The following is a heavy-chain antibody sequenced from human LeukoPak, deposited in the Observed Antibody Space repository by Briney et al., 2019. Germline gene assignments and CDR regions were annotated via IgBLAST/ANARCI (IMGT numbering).Heavy chain of an antibody. Sequence: SETLSLTCTVSGGSISIGGYYWSWIRQHPGKGLEWIGYIYYSGSTYYNPSLKSRVTISVDTSKNQFSLKLSSVTAADTAVYYCARAYSSGWSIHNWFDPWGQGTLVTVSS. J-gene: IGHJ5*02. V-gene: IGHV4-31*03. CDR3: ARAYSSGWSIHNWFDP. CDR2: IYYSGST. D-gene: IGHD6-19*01. CDR1: GGSISIGGYY.